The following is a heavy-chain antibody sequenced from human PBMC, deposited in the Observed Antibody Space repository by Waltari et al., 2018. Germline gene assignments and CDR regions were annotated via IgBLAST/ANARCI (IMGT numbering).Heavy chain of an antibody. D-gene: IGHD3-3*01. CDR2: IYYSGST. J-gene: IGHJ4*02. Sequence: QVQLQESGPGLVKPSQTLSLTCTVSGGPISSGSYYWSWIRQPAGKGLEWIGDIYYSGSTNYNPSPKIRVTISVDTSKNQFSLKLSSVTAADTAVYYCARGAIFGVVSYWGQGTLVTVSS. CDR3: ARGAIFGVVSY. CDR1: GGPISSGSYY. V-gene: IGHV4-61*10.